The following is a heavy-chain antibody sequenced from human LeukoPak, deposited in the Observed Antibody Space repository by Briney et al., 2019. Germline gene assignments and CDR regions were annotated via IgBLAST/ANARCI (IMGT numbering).Heavy chain of an antibody. CDR2: IYSGGST. V-gene: IGHV3-53*05. J-gene: IGHJ4*02. CDR3: AKDQNVAAAGTWGSIDY. CDR1: GFTVSSNY. Sequence: GGSLRLSCAASGFTVSSNYMSWVRQAPGKGLEWVSVIYSGGSTYYADSVKGRFTISRDNSKNTVYLQMNSLRAEDTAVYYCAKDQNVAAAGTWGSIDYWGQGTLVTVSS. D-gene: IGHD6-13*01.